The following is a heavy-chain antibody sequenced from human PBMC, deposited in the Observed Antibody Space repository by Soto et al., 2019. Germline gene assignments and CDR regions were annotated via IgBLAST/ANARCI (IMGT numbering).Heavy chain of an antibody. CDR1: GFTFSSYA. J-gene: IGHJ1*01. CDR3: ARGDGYSGYDLPPIEYFQH. V-gene: IGHV3-30-3*01. Sequence: GGSLRLSCAASGFTFSSYAMRWVRQAPGKGLEWVAVISYDGSNKYYADSVKGRFTISRDNSKNTLYLQMNSLRAEDTAVYYCARGDGYSGYDLPPIEYFQHWGQGTLVTVSS. D-gene: IGHD5-12*01. CDR2: ISYDGSNK.